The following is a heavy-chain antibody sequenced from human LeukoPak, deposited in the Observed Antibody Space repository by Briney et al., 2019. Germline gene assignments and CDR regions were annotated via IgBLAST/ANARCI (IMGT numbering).Heavy chain of an antibody. CDR2: INHSGST. J-gene: IGHJ4*02. CDR3: ARTDYDYVWGSYRRYFDY. D-gene: IGHD3-16*02. Sequence: SETLSLTCAVYGGSFSGYYWSWIRQPPGKGLEWIGEINHSGSTNYNPSLKSRVTISVDTSKNQFSLKLSSVTAADTAVYYCARTDYDYVWGSYRRYFDYWGLGTLVTVSS. CDR1: GGSFSGYY. V-gene: IGHV4-34*01.